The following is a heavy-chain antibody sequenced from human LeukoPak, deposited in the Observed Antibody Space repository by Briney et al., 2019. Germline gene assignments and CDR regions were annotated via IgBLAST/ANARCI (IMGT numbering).Heavy chain of an antibody. CDR3: AKAKFKVAGGIGWFDP. Sequence: PGGSLRLSCAASGFTFSSYGMHWVRQAPGKGLEWVAVISYDGSNKYYADSVKGRFTISRDNSKNTLYLQMNSLRAEDTAVYYCAKAKFKVAGGIGWFDPWGQGTLVTVSS. V-gene: IGHV3-30*18. D-gene: IGHD6-19*01. CDR1: GFTFSSYG. CDR2: ISYDGSNK. J-gene: IGHJ5*02.